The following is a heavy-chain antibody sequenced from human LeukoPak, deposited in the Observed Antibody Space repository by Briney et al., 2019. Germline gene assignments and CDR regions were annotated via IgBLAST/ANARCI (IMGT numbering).Heavy chain of an antibody. CDR3: ARDALHVGATGALDYYYYYMDV. Sequence: SQTLSLTCTVSGGSISSGSYYWSWIRQPAGKGLEWIGRIYTSGSTNYNPSLKSRVTISVDTSKNQFSLKLSSVTAADTAVYYCARDALHVGATGALDYYYYYMDVRGKGTTVTVSS. V-gene: IGHV4-61*02. D-gene: IGHD1-26*01. CDR1: GGSISSGSYY. CDR2: IYTSGST. J-gene: IGHJ6*03.